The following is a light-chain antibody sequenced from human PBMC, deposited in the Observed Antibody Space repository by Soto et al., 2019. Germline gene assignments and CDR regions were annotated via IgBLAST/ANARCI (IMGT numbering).Light chain of an antibody. CDR2: GNS. CDR3: QSYDSSLSAFYV. J-gene: IGLJ1*01. Sequence: QSVLTQPPSVSGAPGQRVTISCTGSSSNIGAGYDVHWYQQLPGTAPKLLIYGNSNRPSGVPDRFSGSKSGTSASLAITGLQAEEEADYYCQSYDSSLSAFYVFGTGTKATVL. CDR1: SSNIGAGYD. V-gene: IGLV1-40*01.